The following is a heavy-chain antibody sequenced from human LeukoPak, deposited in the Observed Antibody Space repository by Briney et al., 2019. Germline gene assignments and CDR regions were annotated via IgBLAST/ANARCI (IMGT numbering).Heavy chain of an antibody. J-gene: IGHJ4*02. D-gene: IGHD1-26*01. CDR2: IYSGGST. CDR3: ARLVRGSYFDY. CDR1: GFTVSSNY. Sequence: GGSLRLSCAVSGFTVSSNYMSWVRQAPGKGLEWVSVIYSGGSTYYADSVKGRFTISRHNSKNTLYLQMNSLRAEDTAVYYCARLVRGSYFDYWGQGTLVTVSS. V-gene: IGHV3-53*04.